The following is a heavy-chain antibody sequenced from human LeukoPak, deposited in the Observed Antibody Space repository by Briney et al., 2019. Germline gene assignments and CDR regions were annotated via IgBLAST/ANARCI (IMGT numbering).Heavy chain of an antibody. D-gene: IGHD3-16*02. CDR1: GGSFSGYY. J-gene: IGHJ4*02. V-gene: IGHV4-34*01. CDR2: INHSGST. CDR3: ARGGDYVWGSYRYFDY. Sequence: PSETLSLTCAVYGGSFSGYYWSWIRQPPGKGLEWMGEINHSGSTNYNPSLKSRFTISVDTSKNQSSLKLRSGTAADTAVYYCARGGDYVWGSYRYFDYWGQGTLVTVSS.